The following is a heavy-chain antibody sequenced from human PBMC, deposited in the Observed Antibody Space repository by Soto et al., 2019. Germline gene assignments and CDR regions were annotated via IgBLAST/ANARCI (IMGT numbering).Heavy chain of an antibody. V-gene: IGHV3-64D*06. CDR3: VRNYYDSSGDYRLSDY. CDR1: GFTFSSYA. Sequence: GVSLRLSCSASGFTFSSYAIHWVRQAPGKGLEYVSAIRSGGDKTYYADSVKGRFTISRDNSKNTVYLQMTSLRVEDTAVYYCVRNYYDSSGDYRLSDYWGLATLVPLSS. D-gene: IGHD3-22*01. J-gene: IGHJ4*02. CDR2: IRSGGDKT.